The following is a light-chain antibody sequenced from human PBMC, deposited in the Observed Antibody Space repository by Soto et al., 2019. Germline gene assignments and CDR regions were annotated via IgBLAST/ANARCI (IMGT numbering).Light chain of an antibody. CDR3: HHYGSSPPWT. CDR1: QIVSTSY. Sequence: IVLTQSPGTLSLSSGERATLSCRASQIVSTSYFTWYQQKPGQAPRLLIYDTSNRATGIPDRFSGSGSRTDFTLTIRSLEPEDFAVYYCHHYGSSPPWTFGQGTKVDIK. CDR2: DTS. V-gene: IGKV3-20*01. J-gene: IGKJ1*01.